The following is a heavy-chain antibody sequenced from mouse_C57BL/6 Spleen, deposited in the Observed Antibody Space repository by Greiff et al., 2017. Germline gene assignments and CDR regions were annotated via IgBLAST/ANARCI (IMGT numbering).Heavy chain of an antibody. Sequence: QVQLKQSGPELVKPGASVKISCKASGYAFSSSWMNWVKQRPGKGLEWIGRIYPGDGDTNYNGKFKGTATLTADKSSSTAYMQLSSLTSEDSAVYFCARDYGSRRIFGDWGQGTTLTVS. J-gene: IGHJ2*01. CDR3: ARDYGSRRIFGD. V-gene: IGHV1-82*01. D-gene: IGHD1-1*01. CDR2: IYPGDGDT. CDR1: GYAFSSSW.